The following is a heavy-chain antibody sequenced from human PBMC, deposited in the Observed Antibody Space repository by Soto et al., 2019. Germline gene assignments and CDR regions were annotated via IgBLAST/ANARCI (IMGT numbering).Heavy chain of an antibody. CDR3: ARMDGDYNYYALDV. CDR2: FFSDVER. D-gene: IGHD4-17*01. V-gene: IGHV2-26*01. J-gene: IGHJ6*02. Sequence: QVTLKESGPVLVKPTETLTLTCTVSGFSLSNGRMGVSWIRQPPGKPLEWLAHFFSDVERSYSASMQSRLTLSTDTSGSQVVLTMTNMDPVDTATYYCARMDGDYNYYALDVWCQGTTVTVSS. CDR1: GFSLSNGRMG.